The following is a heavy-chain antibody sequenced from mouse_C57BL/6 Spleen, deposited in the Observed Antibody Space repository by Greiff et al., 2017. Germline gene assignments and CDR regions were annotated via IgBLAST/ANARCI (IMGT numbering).Heavy chain of an antibody. Sequence: QVQLQQSGPELVKPGASVKISCKASGYAFSSSWMNWVKQRPGKGLEWIGRIYPGDGDTNYNGNFKGKATLTADKSSSTAYMQLSSLTSEDSAVYFCAKGDYGNSYYAMDYWGQGTSVTVSS. D-gene: IGHD2-1*01. CDR2: IYPGDGDT. J-gene: IGHJ4*01. CDR3: AKGDYGNSYYAMDY. CDR1: GYAFSSSW. V-gene: IGHV1-82*01.